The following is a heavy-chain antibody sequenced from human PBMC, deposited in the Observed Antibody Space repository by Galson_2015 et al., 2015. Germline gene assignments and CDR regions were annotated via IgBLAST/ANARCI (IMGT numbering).Heavy chain of an antibody. CDR3: ARESIAVAGAFDY. CDR2: INAGNGNT. Sequence: SCAASGYTFTSYAMHWVRQAPGQRLEWMGWINAGNGNTKYSQKFQGRVTITRDTSASTAYMELSSLRSEDTAVYYCARESIAVAGAFDYWGQGTLVTVSS. V-gene: IGHV1-3*01. CDR1: GYTFTSYA. J-gene: IGHJ4*02. D-gene: IGHD6-19*01.